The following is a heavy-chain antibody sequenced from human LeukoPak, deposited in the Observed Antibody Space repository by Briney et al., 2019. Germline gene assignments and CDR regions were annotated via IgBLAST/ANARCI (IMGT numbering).Heavy chain of an antibody. D-gene: IGHD6-19*01. Sequence: EASVKVSCKASGYAFTGYYMHWVRQAPGQGLEWMGWINPNSGGTNYAQKFQGRVTMTRDTSISTAYMELSRLRSDDTAVYYCARAYSSGWYYFDYWGQGTLVTVSS. CDR3: ARAYSSGWYYFDY. CDR1: GYAFTGYY. CDR2: INPNSGGT. J-gene: IGHJ4*02. V-gene: IGHV1-2*02.